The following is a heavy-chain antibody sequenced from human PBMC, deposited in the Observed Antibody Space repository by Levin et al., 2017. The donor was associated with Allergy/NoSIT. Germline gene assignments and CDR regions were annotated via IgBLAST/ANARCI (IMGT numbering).Heavy chain of an antibody. D-gene: IGHD6-13*01. V-gene: IGHV3-23*01. CDR3: AKWDSSIWYGSYCFDY. J-gene: IGHJ4*02. CDR2: IRGSGDST. Sequence: GGSLRLSCAASGFTFSNYAMNWVRQAPGKGLEWVSAIRGSGDSTYYADFVKGRFTISRDNSKNTLFLQMNSLRAEDTAVYYCAKWDSSIWYGSYCFDYWGQGTLVTVSS. CDR1: GFTFSNYA.